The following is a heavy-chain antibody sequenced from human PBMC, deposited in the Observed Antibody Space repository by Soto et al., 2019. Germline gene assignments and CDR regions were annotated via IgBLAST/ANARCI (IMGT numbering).Heavy chain of an antibody. Sequence: VGSLRLSCVASGFTFSNYAMSWVRQAPGKGLEWVSGISASGRDTYYADSVKDRFTISRDSFKNTLYLQMNSLRAEDTGTYYCAKGKTSGWYYFDYWGQGALVTVSS. V-gene: IGHV3-23*01. CDR1: GFTFSNYA. J-gene: IGHJ4*02. CDR2: ISASGRDT. D-gene: IGHD6-19*01. CDR3: AKGKTSGWYYFDY.